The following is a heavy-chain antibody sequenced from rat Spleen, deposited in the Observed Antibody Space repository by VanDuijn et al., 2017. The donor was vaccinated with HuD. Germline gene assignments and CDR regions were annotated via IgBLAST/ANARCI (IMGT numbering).Heavy chain of an antibody. D-gene: IGHD1-2*01. Sequence: EVQLVESGGGLVQPGRSLKLSCITSGFTFNNYWMTWIRQAPGKGLEWVASITHTGDSTYYPDSVKGRFTISRDNAKSTLYLQMNSLRSEDTATYYCAWPNYSSYMGFAYWGQGTLVTVSS. CDR2: ITHTGDST. J-gene: IGHJ3*01. CDR3: AWPNYSSYMGFAY. V-gene: IGHV5-31*01. CDR1: GFTFNNYW.